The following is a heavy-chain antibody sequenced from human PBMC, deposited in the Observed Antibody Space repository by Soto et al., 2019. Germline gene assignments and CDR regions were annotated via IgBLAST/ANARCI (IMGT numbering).Heavy chain of an antibody. D-gene: IGHD3-3*01. Sequence: QITLNESGPTQVKPRQTLTLTCTFSGLSPTTSGVGVGWIRQSPGKAPEWLALIYWDDDKRYSPSLKSRLTITKDTSKNQVVLTMADLDPADRATYYCAHRVLRTVFGLVTTTAIYFDFWGQGTPVAGSS. CDR1: GLSPTTSGVG. J-gene: IGHJ4*02. CDR2: IYWDDDK. CDR3: AHRVLRTVFGLVTTTAIYFDF. V-gene: IGHV2-5*02.